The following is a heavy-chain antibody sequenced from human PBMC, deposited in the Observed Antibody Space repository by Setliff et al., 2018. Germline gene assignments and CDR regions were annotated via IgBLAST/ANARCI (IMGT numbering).Heavy chain of an antibody. D-gene: IGHD4-4*01. Sequence: GALRLSCAASGFTFSSYWMSWVRQAPGKGLEWVANIKQDGSEKYYVDSVKGRFTISRDNAKNSLYLQMNSLRAEDTAVYYCATHTVTSFDYWGQRTLVTVSS. CDR3: ATHTVTSFDY. V-gene: IGHV3-7*01. CDR2: IKQDGSEK. J-gene: IGHJ4*02. CDR1: GFTFSSYW.